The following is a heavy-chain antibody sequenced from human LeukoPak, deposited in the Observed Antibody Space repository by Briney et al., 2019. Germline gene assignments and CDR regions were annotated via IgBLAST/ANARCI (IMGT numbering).Heavy chain of an antibody. V-gene: IGHV4-34*01. J-gene: IGHJ4*02. Sequence: KPSETLSLTCAVYGGSFSGYYWSWIRQPPGKGLEWIGEINHSGSTNYNPSLKSRVTISVDTSKNQFSLKLSSVTAADTAVYYCARHSNKLRFLEWLPLDYWGQGTLVTVSS. CDR2: INHSGST. D-gene: IGHD3-3*01. CDR1: GGSFSGYY. CDR3: ARHSNKLRFLEWLPLDY.